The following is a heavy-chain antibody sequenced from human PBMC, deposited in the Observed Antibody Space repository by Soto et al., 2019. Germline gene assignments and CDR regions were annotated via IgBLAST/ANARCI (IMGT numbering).Heavy chain of an antibody. CDR1: GYTFTGYY. V-gene: IGHV1-2*04. CDR3: ARGFLLRYWGPDAFDI. D-gene: IGHD3-9*01. CDR2: INPNSGGT. Sequence: ASVKVSCKASGYTFTGYYMHWVRQAPGQGLERKGWINPNSGGTNYAQKYQGWVTMTRDTSISTAYMELRSLRSDETAVFYFARGFLLRYWGPDAFDIWGQGTMVTVSS. J-gene: IGHJ3*02.